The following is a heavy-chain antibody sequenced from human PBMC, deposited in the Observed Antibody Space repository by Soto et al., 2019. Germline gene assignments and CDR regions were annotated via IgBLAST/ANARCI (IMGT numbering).Heavy chain of an antibody. CDR1: GFPFSIYS. D-gene: IGHD2-2*01. CDR2: MTNDGRRI. CDR3: ARDSRVYGMDV. J-gene: IGHJ6*02. Sequence: GGSLRLSCEASGFPFSIYSMNWVRQAPGKGLEWVSYMTNDGRRIHYADSIRGRFIISRDNAKNALYLQMNSLRAEDTALYYCARDSRVYGMDVWGQGTTVTVSS. V-gene: IGHV3-48*04.